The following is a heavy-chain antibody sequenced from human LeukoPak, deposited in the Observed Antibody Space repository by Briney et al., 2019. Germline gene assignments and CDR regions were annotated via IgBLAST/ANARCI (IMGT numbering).Heavy chain of an antibody. CDR3: ARDQYYYDSSGPDY. J-gene: IGHJ4*02. CDR2: IYHSGST. V-gene: IGHV4-38-2*02. D-gene: IGHD3-22*01. Sequence: PSETLSLTCTVSGYSISSGYYWGWIRQPPGKGLEWIGSIYHSGSTYYNPSLKSRVTISVDTSKNQFSLKLSSVTAADTAVYYCARDQYYYDSSGPDYWGQGTLVTVSS. CDR1: GYSISSGYY.